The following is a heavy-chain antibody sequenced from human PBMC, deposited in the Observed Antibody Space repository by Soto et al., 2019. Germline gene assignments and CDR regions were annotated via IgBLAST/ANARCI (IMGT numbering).Heavy chain of an antibody. Sequence: SVKVSCKASGGTFSSYTISWVRQAPGQGLEWMGRIIPILGIANYAQKFQGRVTITADKSTSTAYMELSSLRSEDTAVYYCARDNHDYGDYGWFDPWGQGTLVTVSS. CDR1: GGTFSSYT. D-gene: IGHD4-17*01. J-gene: IGHJ5*02. CDR2: IIPILGIA. CDR3: ARDNHDYGDYGWFDP. V-gene: IGHV1-69*04.